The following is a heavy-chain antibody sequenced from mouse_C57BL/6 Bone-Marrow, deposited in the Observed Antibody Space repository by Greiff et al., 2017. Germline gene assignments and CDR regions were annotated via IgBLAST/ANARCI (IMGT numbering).Heavy chain of an antibody. Sequence: QVHVKQPGTELVKPGASVKLSCKASGYTFTSYWMHWVKQRPGQGLEWIGNINPSNGGTNYNEKFKSKATLTVDKSSSTAYMQLSSLTSEDSAVYYCARIPLYSNYLDYWGQGTTLTVSS. D-gene: IGHD2-5*01. CDR2: INPSNGGT. CDR3: ARIPLYSNYLDY. J-gene: IGHJ2*01. V-gene: IGHV1-53*01. CDR1: GYTFTSYW.